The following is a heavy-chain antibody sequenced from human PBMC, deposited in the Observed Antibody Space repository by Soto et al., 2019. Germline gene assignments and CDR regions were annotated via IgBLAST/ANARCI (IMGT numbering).Heavy chain of an antibody. CDR2: INSDGSST. Sequence: GESLKISCAASGFTFSSYWMHWVRQAPGKGLVWVSRINSDGSSTSYADSVKGRFTISRDNAKNTLYLQMNSLRAEDTAVYYCARAARVPYYYYYYMDVWGKGTTVTVSS. J-gene: IGHJ6*03. CDR1: GFTFSSYW. V-gene: IGHV3-74*01. CDR3: ARAARVPYYYYYYMDV.